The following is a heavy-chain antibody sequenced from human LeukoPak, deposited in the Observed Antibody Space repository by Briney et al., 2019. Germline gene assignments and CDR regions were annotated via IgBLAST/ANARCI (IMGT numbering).Heavy chain of an antibody. Sequence: PSETLCLTCTVSGGSISSSSYYWAWIRQPPGKGLEWIGSIYYSGSTYYNPSLKSRVTISVDTSKNQFSLKLSSVTAADTAVYYCARQQEAFDIWGQGTMVTVSS. CDR3: ARQQEAFDI. V-gene: IGHV4-39*01. CDR1: GGSISSSSYY. CDR2: IYYSGST. J-gene: IGHJ3*02.